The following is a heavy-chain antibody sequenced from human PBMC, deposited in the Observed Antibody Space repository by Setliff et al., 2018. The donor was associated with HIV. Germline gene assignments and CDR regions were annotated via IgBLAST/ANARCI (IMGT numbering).Heavy chain of an antibody. CDR1: GFTFSNYW. CDR3: TKDRTPVGGTLDVFDI. V-gene: IGHV3-7*01. Sequence: GGSLRLSCAASGFTFSNYWMHWVRQAPGKGPVWVANIKEDGSATYYVESVRGRFTISRDNPNNLLYLQMDSLRGEDTAVYYCTKDRTPVGGTLDVFDIWGQGTLVTVSS. CDR2: IKEDGSAT. J-gene: IGHJ3*02. D-gene: IGHD1-26*01.